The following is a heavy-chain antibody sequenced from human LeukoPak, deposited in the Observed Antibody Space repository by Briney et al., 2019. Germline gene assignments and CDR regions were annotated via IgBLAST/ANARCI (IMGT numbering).Heavy chain of an antibody. CDR2: TYYSGST. CDR1: GGSISSYY. D-gene: IGHD3-3*01. Sequence: SSETLSLTCSVSGGSISSYYWSWIRQPPGKGPEWIGYTYYSGSTPYNPSLNSRVTISVDTSKTQFSLKLSSVTAADAAVYDCAKRTIFGVHNWFDPWGQGTRVTVSS. J-gene: IGHJ5*02. CDR3: AKRTIFGVHNWFDP. V-gene: IGHV4-59*01.